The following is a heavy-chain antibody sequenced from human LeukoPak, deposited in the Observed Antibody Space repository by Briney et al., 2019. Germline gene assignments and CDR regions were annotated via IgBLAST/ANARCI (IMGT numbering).Heavy chain of an antibody. CDR3: AKEGDGSAWSSFDY. V-gene: IGHV3-30*15. Sequence: GGSLRLSCAASGFNFYTYAMHWVRQAPGKGLQWVAFIAHDGSNNYYADSVKGRFTISRDNSKNTLYLQMSSLRDEDTAVYYCAKEGDGSAWSSFDYWGQGTLVTVSS. CDR1: GFNFYTYA. CDR2: IAHDGSNN. J-gene: IGHJ4*02. D-gene: IGHD6-19*01.